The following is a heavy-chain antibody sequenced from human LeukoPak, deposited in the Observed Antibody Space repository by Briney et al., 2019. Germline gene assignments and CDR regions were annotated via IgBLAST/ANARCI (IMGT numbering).Heavy chain of an antibody. CDR1: GFTFSSYS. CDR2: ISSSSSTI. J-gene: IGHJ5*02. Sequence: PGGSLRLSCAASGFTFSSYSMNWVRQAPGKGLEWVSYISSSSSTIYYADSVKGRFTISRDNAKNSLYLQMNSLRAEDTAVYYCARVPRYSGYDLSKVRWFDPWGQGTLVTVSS. CDR3: ARVPRYSGYDLSKVRWFDP. D-gene: IGHD5-12*01. V-gene: IGHV3-48*04.